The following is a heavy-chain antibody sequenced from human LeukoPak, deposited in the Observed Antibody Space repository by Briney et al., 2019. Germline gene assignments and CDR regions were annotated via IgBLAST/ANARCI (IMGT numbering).Heavy chain of an antibody. Sequence: ASVNVSCKASGYTFTSYYMHWVRQAPGQGLEWMGIINPSGGSTSYAQKFQGRVTMTRDTSTSTVYMELSSLRSEDTAVYYCARVFHYCSSTSCYLRYWGQGTLVTVSS. CDR2: INPSGGST. CDR1: GYTFTSYY. V-gene: IGHV1-46*01. CDR3: ARVFHYCSSTSCYLRY. J-gene: IGHJ4*02. D-gene: IGHD2-2*01.